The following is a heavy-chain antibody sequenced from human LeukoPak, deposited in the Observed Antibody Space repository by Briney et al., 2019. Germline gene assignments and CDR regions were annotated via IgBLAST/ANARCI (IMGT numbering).Heavy chain of an antibody. Sequence: PGGSLRLSCAASGFTFSNFAVNWVRQAPGKGLEWVSVIGGGDGSIYYADSVKGRFTISRDNSKNTLYLQMTSLRAEDAAIYYCAKGMGLAHYYFYGMDVWGQGTTVPVSS. V-gene: IGHV3-23*01. CDR1: GFTFSNFA. CDR3: AKGMGLAHYYFYGMDV. J-gene: IGHJ6*02. CDR2: IGGGDGSI. D-gene: IGHD6-19*01.